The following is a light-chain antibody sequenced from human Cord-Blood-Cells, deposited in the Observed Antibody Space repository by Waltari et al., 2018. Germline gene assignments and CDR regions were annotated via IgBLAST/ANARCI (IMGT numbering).Light chain of an antibody. J-gene: IGKJ5*01. CDR2: AAS. V-gene: IGKV1-39*01. CDR1: QSISSY. Sequence: DIQMTQPPSSLSASVGDRVTIHCRASQSISSYLNWYQQKPGKAPKLLIYAASSLQSGVPSRFSGSGSGTDFTLTISSLQPEDFATYYCQQYYSTPFTFGQGTRLEIK. CDR3: QQYYSTPFT.